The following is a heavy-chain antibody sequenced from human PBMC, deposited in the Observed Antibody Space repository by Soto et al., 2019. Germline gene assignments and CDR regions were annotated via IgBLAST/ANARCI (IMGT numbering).Heavy chain of an antibody. J-gene: IGHJ4*02. CDR2: IYHSGST. CDR1: GGSISSSNW. D-gene: IGHD6-19*01. CDR3: ARDPKGYSSGWYEY. V-gene: IGHV4-4*02. Sequence: QVQLQESGPGLVKPSGTLSLTCAVSGGSISSSNWWNWVRQHPRKGLEWIGEIYHSGSTNYNPSPKSRVTISLDKSKNQFSLKLNSVTAADTAVYYCARDPKGYSSGWYEYWGQGTLVTVSS.